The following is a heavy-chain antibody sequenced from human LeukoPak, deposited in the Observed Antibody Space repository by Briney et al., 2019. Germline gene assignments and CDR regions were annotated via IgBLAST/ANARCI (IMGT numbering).Heavy chain of an antibody. V-gene: IGHV1-46*01. CDR1: GYTFTSHY. J-gene: IGHJ4*02. D-gene: IGHD4-11*01. CDR3: ARVSQGLPRDY. CDR2: INPSGGST. Sequence: ASVKVSCEASGYTFTSHYMHWVRQAPGQGLEWMGIINPSGGSTSYAQKFQGGVTMTRDMSTSTVYMELSSLRSEDTAVYYCARVSQGLPRDYWGQGTLVTVSS.